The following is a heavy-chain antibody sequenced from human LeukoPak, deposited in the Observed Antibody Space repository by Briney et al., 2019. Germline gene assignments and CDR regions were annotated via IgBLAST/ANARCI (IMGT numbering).Heavy chain of an antibody. D-gene: IGHD4-17*01. CDR3: ARHPSYGDEPLDY. J-gene: IGHJ4*02. CDR1: GHSFTSYW. CDR2: IYPRDSDT. V-gene: IGHV5-51*01. Sequence: GESLKISCKDSGHSFTSYWIGWVRQMPGKGLEWLGIIYPRDSDTIYNPSFQGHVTISADKSINTAYLQWSSLKASDTAMYYCARHPSYGDEPLDYWGQGTLVTVSS.